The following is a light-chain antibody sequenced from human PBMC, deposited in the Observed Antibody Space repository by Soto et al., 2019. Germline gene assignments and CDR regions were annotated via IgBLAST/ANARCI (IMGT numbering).Light chain of an antibody. Sequence: QSALTQPASVSGSPGQSITISCTGTSSDVGAYEYVSWYQQHPGKAPKLLIYDVSNRPSGVSTRFSGSKSGNTASLTISGLQAEDAGAYYCTSYTTRRLYVFGSGTKVTVL. CDR3: TSYTTRRLYV. V-gene: IGLV2-14*03. J-gene: IGLJ1*01. CDR1: SSDVGAYEY. CDR2: DVS.